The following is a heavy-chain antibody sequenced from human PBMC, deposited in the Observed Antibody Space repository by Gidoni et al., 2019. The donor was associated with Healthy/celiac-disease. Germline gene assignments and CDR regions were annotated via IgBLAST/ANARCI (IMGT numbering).Heavy chain of an antibody. Sequence: EVQLLESGGGLVQPGGSLRLSCAASGFTFSSYAMSWVRQAPGKGLEWVSAIRGSGGSTYYADSVKGRFTISRDNSKNTLYLQMNSLRAEDTAVYYCAKDSSVDTAMVLYYYYGMDVWGQGTTVTVSS. D-gene: IGHD5-18*01. V-gene: IGHV3-23*01. J-gene: IGHJ6*02. CDR1: GFTFSSYA. CDR2: IRGSGGST. CDR3: AKDSSVDTAMVLYYYYGMDV.